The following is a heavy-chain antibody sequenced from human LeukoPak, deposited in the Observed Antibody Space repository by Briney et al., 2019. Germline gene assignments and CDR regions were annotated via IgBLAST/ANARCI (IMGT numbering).Heavy chain of an antibody. J-gene: IGHJ4*02. CDR2: IRYDGSNK. V-gene: IGHV3-30*02. Sequence: PGGSLRLSCAAAGFTFSNYGMHWVRQAPGKGLEWVAFIRYDGSNKYYADSVKGRFTISRDNSKNTLYLQMNSLRAEDTAVYYCAKDGSRAYYYDSSGCDFDYWGQGTLVTVSS. D-gene: IGHD3-22*01. CDR1: GFTFSNYG. CDR3: AKDGSRAYYYDSSGCDFDY.